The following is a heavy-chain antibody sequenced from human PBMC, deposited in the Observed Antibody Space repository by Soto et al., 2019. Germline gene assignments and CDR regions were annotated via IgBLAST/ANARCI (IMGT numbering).Heavy chain of an antibody. CDR2: ISSSSSTI. D-gene: IGHD2-21*02. CDR3: ASKVGPYCGGDCYWVFDY. J-gene: IGHJ4*02. Sequence: GGSLRLSCAASGFTFSSYSMNWVRQAPGKGLEWVSYISSSSSTIYYADSVKGRFTISRDNAKNSLYLQMNSLRDEDTAVYYCASKVGPYCGGDCYWVFDYWGQGTLVTVSS. CDR1: GFTFSSYS. V-gene: IGHV3-48*02.